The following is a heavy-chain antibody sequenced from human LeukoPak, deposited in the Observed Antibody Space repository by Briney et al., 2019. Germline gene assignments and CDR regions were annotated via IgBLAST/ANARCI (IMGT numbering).Heavy chain of an antibody. Sequence: SETLSLTCTVSGGSISSGSYYWSWIRQPAGKGLEWIGRIYTSGSTNYNPSLKSRVTISVDTSKNQFSLKLSSATAADTAVYYCARHRIVVVPAAIPNWFDPWGQGTLVTVSS. V-gene: IGHV4-61*02. J-gene: IGHJ5*02. CDR2: IYTSGST. D-gene: IGHD2-2*01. CDR1: GGSISSGSYY. CDR3: ARHRIVVVPAAIPNWFDP.